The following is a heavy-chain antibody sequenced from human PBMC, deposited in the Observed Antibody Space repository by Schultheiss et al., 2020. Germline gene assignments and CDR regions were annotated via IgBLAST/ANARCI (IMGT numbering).Heavy chain of an antibody. D-gene: IGHD3-3*01. CDR2: IYYSGST. V-gene: IGHV4-61*05. CDR1: GGSISSSSYY. Sequence: SETLSLTCTVSGGSISSSSYYWGWIRQPPGKGLEWIGYIYYSGSTNYNPSLKSRVTISVDTSKNQFSLKLSSVTAADTAVYYCARGQAYYDFWSGTARINDYWGQGTLVTVSS. CDR3: ARGQAYYDFWSGTARINDY. J-gene: IGHJ4*02.